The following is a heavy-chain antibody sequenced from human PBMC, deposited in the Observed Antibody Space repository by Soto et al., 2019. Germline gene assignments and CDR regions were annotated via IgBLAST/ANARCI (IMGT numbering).Heavy chain of an antibody. CDR2: ISYDGSNT. Sequence: QVQLVESGGGVVQPGTSLRLSCAASGFTFRSYGLHWVRRAPGKGLEWVAVISYDGSNTFYTDSVKGRFTISRDNFKNTMYLQMDSLRTEDTAVYYCAKGGLDTSMAMAFDYWGQGTLVTVYS. CDR3: AKGGLDTSMAMAFDY. V-gene: IGHV3-30*18. D-gene: IGHD5-18*01. CDR1: GFTFRSYG. J-gene: IGHJ4*02.